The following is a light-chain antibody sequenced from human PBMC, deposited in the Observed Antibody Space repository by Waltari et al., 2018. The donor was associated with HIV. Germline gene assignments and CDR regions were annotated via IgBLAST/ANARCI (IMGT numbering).Light chain of an antibody. V-gene: IGKV4-1*01. J-gene: IGKJ4*01. CDR3: QHRASWPLT. CDR2: WAS. Sequence: DIVMTQSPESLAVSLGGRATINCRSSQSLLYTSNNKDYLVWYQQKPGQPPKVLISWASTRESGVPDRFSGSGSGTDFTLTISSLQAEDVAVYYCQHRASWPLTFGGGTKVEIK. CDR1: QSLLYTSNNKDY.